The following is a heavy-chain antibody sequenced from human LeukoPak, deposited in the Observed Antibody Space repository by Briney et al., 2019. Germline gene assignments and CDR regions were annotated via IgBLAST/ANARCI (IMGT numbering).Heavy chain of an antibody. CDR1: GYTFTSYD. V-gene: IGHV1-8*01. CDR2: MNPNSGNT. CDR3: ARGLGTYGDQDY. D-gene: IGHD4-17*01. J-gene: IGHJ4*02. Sequence: ASVMVSCKASGYTFTSYDINWVRHATGQGLEWMGWMNPNSGNTGYAQEFQGRVTMTRNTSISTAYMELSSLRSEDTAVYYCARGLGTYGDQDYWGQGTLVTVSS.